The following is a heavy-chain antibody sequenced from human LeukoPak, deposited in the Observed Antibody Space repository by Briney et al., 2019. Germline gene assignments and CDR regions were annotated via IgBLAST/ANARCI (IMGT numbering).Heavy chain of an antibody. CDR1: GGSISSGSYY. Sequence: SETLSLTCTASGGSISSGSYYWSWIRQPAGKGLEWIGRIYTSGSTNYNPSLKSRVTISVDTSKNQFSLKLSSVTAADTAVYYCARDLGLGGVWGKGTTVTVSS. D-gene: IGHD3-3*01. V-gene: IGHV4-61*02. CDR3: ARDLGLGGV. J-gene: IGHJ6*04. CDR2: IYTSGST.